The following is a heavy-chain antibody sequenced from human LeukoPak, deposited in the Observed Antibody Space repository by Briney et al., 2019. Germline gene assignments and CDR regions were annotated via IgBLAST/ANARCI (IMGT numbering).Heavy chain of an antibody. CDR3: AKGPRDGLFDY. CDR2: ISGSGGST. CDR1: GFTFSSYA. Sequence: GASLRLSCAASGFTFSSYAMSWVRQALGKGLEWVSAISGSGGSTYYADSVKGRFTISRDNSKNTLYLQMNSLRAEDTAVYYCAKGPRDGLFDYWGQGTLVTVSS. J-gene: IGHJ4*02. V-gene: IGHV3-23*01. D-gene: IGHD5-24*01.